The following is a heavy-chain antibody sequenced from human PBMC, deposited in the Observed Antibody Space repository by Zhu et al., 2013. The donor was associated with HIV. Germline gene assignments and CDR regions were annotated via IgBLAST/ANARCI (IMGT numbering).Heavy chain of an antibody. J-gene: IGHJ4*02. V-gene: IGHV4-59*01. D-gene: IGHD3-10*01. CDR1: GGSISSYY. CDR2: IYYSGST. Sequence: QVQLQESGPGLVKPSETLSLTCTVSGGSISSYYWSWIRQPPGKGLEWIGYIYYSGSTNYNPSLKSRVTISVDTSKNQFSLKLSSVTAADTAVYYCARGWGLWFGADDYWGQGTLVTVSS. CDR3: ARGWGLWFGADDY.